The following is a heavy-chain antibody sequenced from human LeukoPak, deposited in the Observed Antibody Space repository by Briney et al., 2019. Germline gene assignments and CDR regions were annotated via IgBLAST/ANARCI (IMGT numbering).Heavy chain of an antibody. CDR1: GYTFTIYY. CDR2: INPSGGST. CDR3: ARSEYGSGSRKGRTFDY. D-gene: IGHD3-10*01. V-gene: IGHV1-46*01. J-gene: IGHJ4*02. Sequence: ASVKVSCKASGYTFTIYYMHWVRRAPGQGLEWMGIINPSGGSTSYAQKFQGRVTMTRDTSTSTVYMELSSLRSEDTAVYYCARSEYGSGSRKGRTFDYWGQGTLVTVSS.